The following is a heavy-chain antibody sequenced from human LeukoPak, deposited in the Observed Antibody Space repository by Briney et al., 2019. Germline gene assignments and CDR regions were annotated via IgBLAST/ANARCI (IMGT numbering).Heavy chain of an antibody. V-gene: IGHV3-66*01. CDR3: ARATPFWYDSSGYLDY. D-gene: IGHD3-22*01. CDR1: GFTVSSNY. J-gene: IGHJ4*02. Sequence: GGSLRLSCAASGFTVSSNYMSWVRQAPGKGLEWVSVIYSGGSTYYADSVKGRFTISRDNSKNTLYLQMNSLRAEDTAVYYCARATPFWYDSSGYLDYWGQGTLVTVSS. CDR2: IYSGGST.